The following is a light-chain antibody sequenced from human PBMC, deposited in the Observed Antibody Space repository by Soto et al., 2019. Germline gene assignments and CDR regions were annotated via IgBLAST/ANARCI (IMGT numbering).Light chain of an antibody. V-gene: IGKV4-1*01. CDR3: QQYYTTPHT. CDR1: QTVFYSSNSKNY. Sequence: DIVMTQSPDSLAVSLGERATINCKSSQTVFYSSNSKNYLAWYQQKPGQPPKLLIYWASSRESGVPDRFSGSGSGTDFTLTISSLQAEDVAVYYCQQYYTTPHTVGGGTKVEIK. J-gene: IGKJ4*01. CDR2: WAS.